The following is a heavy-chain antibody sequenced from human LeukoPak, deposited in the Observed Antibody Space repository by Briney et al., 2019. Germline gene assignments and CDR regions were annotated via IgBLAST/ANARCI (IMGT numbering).Heavy chain of an antibody. D-gene: IGHD3-9*01. Sequence: ASVKVSCKASGYTFTGYYMHWVRQAPGQGLEWMGWINPNSGGTNYAQKFQGRVTMTRDTSISTAYMELSRLRSDDTAVYYFAATLRYFDSFDYWGQGTLVTVSS. CDR1: GYTFTGYY. CDR2: INPNSGGT. J-gene: IGHJ4*02. V-gene: IGHV1-2*02. CDR3: AATLRYFDSFDY.